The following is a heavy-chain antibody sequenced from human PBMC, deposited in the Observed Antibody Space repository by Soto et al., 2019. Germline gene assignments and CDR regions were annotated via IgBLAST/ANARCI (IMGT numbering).Heavy chain of an antibody. Sequence: PGGSLRLSCEASGLIVNNNFMNWVRQAPGRGLEWVSVINPEGRTYYADSVKDRFTISRDTSKNTLYLQMNSLRVEDTAVYYCARDTXGPLSFDPWGQGTQVTVSS. CDR3: ARDTXGPLSFDP. V-gene: IGHV3-66*01. CDR1: GLIVNNNF. J-gene: IGHJ5*02. CDR2: INPEGRT.